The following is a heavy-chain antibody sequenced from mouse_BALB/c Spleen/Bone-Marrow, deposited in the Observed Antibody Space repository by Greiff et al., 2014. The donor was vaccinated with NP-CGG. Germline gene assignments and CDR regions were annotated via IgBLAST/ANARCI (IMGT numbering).Heavy chain of an antibody. Sequence: QVQLKESGPELVKPGASVRVSCKASGYTFTSYYIHWVKQRPGQGLERIGWIYPGNVNTKYNEKFKGKATLTADKSSSTAYMQLSSLTSEDSAVYFCARDTMDYWGQGTSVTVSS. CDR3: ARDTMDY. CDR1: GYTFTSYY. CDR2: IYPGNVNT. J-gene: IGHJ4*01. V-gene: IGHV1S56*01.